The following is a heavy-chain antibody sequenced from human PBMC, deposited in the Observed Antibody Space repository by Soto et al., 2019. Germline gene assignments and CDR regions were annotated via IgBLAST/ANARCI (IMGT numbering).Heavy chain of an antibody. V-gene: IGHV4-30-4*01. CDR3: ARTPVSFVVVSV. D-gene: IGHD2-21*01. CDR1: GGSISSGDYY. CDR2: IYYSRST. Sequence: QVQLQESGPGLVKPSQTLSLTCTVSGGSISSGDYYWSWIHQPPGKGLEWIGYIYYSRSTYYNPSLKSRVTISVDTSKNQFSLKLSSVTAADTAVYYCARTPVSFVVVSVWGQGTLVTVSS. J-gene: IGHJ4*02.